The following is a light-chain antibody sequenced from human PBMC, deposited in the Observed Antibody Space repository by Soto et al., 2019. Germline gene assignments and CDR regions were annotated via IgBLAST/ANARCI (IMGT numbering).Light chain of an antibody. V-gene: IGKV3-20*01. CDR1: QSVSTNY. CDR2: GAS. CDR3: QQYANSHGT. Sequence: ETVMTQSPGTLSLSPGERATRSCRASQSVSTNYVAWYQQKPGQAPRLLIYGASSRASGIPDRFRGSGSGTDFTLTISRLEPEDFAVYYCQQYANSHGTFGQGTKVDIK. J-gene: IGKJ1*01.